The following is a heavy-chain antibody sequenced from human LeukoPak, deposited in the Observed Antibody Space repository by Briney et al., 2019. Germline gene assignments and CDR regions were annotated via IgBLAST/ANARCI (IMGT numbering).Heavy chain of an antibody. CDR2: ISAYNGNT. D-gene: IGHD1-26*01. Sequence: ASVKVSCKASGGTFSNYAISWVRQAPGQGLEWMGWISAYNGNTNYAQKLQGRVTMTTDTCTSTAYMELRSLRSDDTAVYYCARDLAPEILLYSGSYTAFDYWGQGTLVTVSS. CDR3: ARDLAPEILLYSGSYTAFDY. J-gene: IGHJ4*02. CDR1: GGTFSNYA. V-gene: IGHV1-18*01.